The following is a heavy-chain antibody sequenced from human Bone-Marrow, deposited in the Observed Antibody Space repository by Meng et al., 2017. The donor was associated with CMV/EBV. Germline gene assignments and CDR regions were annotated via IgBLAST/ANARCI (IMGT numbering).Heavy chain of an antibody. V-gene: IGHV3-33*06. CDR1: GFTFSTYA. CDR3: AKDTNGNLDY. CDR2: IWYDGSNK. D-gene: IGHD4-23*01. Sequence: GESLKISCAASGFTFSTYAMTWVRQAPGKGLEWVAVIWYDGSNKYYADSVKGRFTISRDNSKNTLYLQMNSLRAEDTAVYYCAKDTNGNLDYWGQGTLVTVSS. J-gene: IGHJ4*02.